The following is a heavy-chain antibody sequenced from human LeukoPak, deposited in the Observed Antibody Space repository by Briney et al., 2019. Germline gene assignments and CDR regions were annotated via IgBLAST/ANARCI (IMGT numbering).Heavy chain of an antibody. CDR2: INHSGST. V-gene: IGHV4-34*01. CDR1: GGSFSGYY. Sequence: PSETLSLTCAVYGGSFSGYYWSWIRQPPGKGLEWIGEINHSGSTNYNPSLKSRVTISVDTSKNQFSLKLSSVTAADTAVYYCARLEGVATIDPWGQGTLVTVSS. D-gene: IGHD5-12*01. CDR3: ARLEGVATIDP. J-gene: IGHJ5*02.